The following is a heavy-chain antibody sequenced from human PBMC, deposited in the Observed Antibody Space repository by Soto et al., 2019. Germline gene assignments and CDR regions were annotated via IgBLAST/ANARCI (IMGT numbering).Heavy chain of an antibody. J-gene: IGHJ3*02. V-gene: IGHV3-7*01. D-gene: IGHD3-3*01. Sequence: PGGSLRLSCAASGFTFSSYWMSWVRQAPGKGLEWVANIKQDGSEKYYVDSVKGRFTISRDNAKNSLYLQMNSLRAEDTAVYYCARDGGLRFLEWLFDIWGQGTMVTVSS. CDR1: GFTFSSYW. CDR2: IKQDGSEK. CDR3: ARDGGLRFLEWLFDI.